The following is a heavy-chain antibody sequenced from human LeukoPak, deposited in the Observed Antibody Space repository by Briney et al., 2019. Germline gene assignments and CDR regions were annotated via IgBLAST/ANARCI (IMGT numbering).Heavy chain of an antibody. V-gene: IGHV1-2*04. CDR1: GYTFTGYY. J-gene: IGHJ6*03. CDR3: ARTVADCSSTSCFSSWYYYYMDV. Sequence: ASVKVSCKASGYTFTGYYMHWVRQAPGQGLEWMGWINPNSGGTNYAQKFQGWITMTRDTSISTAYMELSRLRSDDTAVYYCARTVADCSSTSCFSSWYYYYMDVWGKGTTVTVSS. D-gene: IGHD2-2*01. CDR2: INPNSGGT.